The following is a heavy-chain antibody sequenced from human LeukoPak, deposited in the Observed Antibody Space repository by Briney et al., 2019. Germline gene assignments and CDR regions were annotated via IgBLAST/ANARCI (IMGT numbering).Heavy chain of an antibody. Sequence: SVKVSCKASGFTFTSSAVQWVRQARGQRLEWIGWIVVGSGNTNYAQKFQERVTITRGMSTSTAYMELSSLRSEDTAVYYCAAEDCSSTSCSDAFDIWGQGTMVTVSS. J-gene: IGHJ3*02. CDR1: GFTFTSSA. D-gene: IGHD2-2*01. CDR2: IVVGSGNT. V-gene: IGHV1-58*01. CDR3: AAEDCSSTSCSDAFDI.